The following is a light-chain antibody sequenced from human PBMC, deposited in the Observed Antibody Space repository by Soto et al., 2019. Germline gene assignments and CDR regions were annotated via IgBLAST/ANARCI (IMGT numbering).Light chain of an antibody. J-gene: IGKJ2*01. CDR2: GAS. CDR3: QHYGASPKYT. CDR1: QSVSSSS. Sequence: EIVLTQSPGPLSLSPGQRATLSCRASQSVSSSSLAWYQQRPGQAPRLLIYGASRRATGIPDRFSGSGSGTDFTLTISRLEPEDFAVYYCQHYGASPKYTFGQGTKLEIK. V-gene: IGKV3-20*01.